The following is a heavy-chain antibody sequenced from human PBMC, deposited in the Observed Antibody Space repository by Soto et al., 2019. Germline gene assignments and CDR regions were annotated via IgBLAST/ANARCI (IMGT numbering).Heavy chain of an antibody. Sequence: TLSLTCAVSGFSISSGHYWGWMRQPPGKGLEWIGSTHHSGRTYYSTSLKSRVTISVDTSKNQVSLKLNSVTAADTALYYCATHFYGAYVVDRWGQG. CDR2: THHSGRT. D-gene: IGHD4-17*01. V-gene: IGHV4-38-2*01. J-gene: IGHJ5*02. CDR1: GFSISSGHY. CDR3: ATHFYGAYVVDR.